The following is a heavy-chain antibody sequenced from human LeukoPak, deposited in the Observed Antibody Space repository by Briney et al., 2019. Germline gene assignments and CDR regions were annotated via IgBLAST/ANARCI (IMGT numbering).Heavy chain of an antibody. J-gene: IGHJ4*02. V-gene: IGHV4-38-2*02. CDR1: HYSISSNYY. Sequence: SETLSLTCTVSHYSISSNYYWGWTRQPPGKGLEWIGSIYHSGSTYYNPSLKSRVTISVDTSKNQFSLKLTSVTAADTAVYYCARSSGYMSYWGQGTLVTVSS. D-gene: IGHD3-22*01. CDR2: IYHSGST. CDR3: ARSSGYMSY.